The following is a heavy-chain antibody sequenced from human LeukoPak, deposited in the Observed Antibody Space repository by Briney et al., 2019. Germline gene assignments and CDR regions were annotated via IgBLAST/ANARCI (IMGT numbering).Heavy chain of an antibody. CDR2: IYYSGST. CDR1: GGSISSGGYS. CDR3: AREQGFDI. Sequence: PSQTLSLTCAVSGGSISSGGYSWSWIRQPPGKGLEWIGYIYYSGSTNYNPSLKSRVTISVDTSKNQFSLKLSSVTAADTAVYYCAREQGFDIWGQGTMVTVSS. J-gene: IGHJ3*02. V-gene: IGHV4-61*08.